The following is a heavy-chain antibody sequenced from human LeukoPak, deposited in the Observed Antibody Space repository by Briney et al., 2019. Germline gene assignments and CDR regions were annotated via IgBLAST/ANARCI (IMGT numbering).Heavy chain of an antibody. CDR3: ARDKQIGVPAESGMDV. CDR2: ISPNSGGT. J-gene: IGHJ6*02. D-gene: IGHD2-2*01. CDR1: RYTFTSYY. V-gene: IGHV1-2*06. Sequence: ASVKVSCKASRYTFTSYYMHWVRQAPGQGLEWMGRISPNSGGTNYAQKFQGRVTMTRDTSISTAYMEPSRLRSDDTAVYYCARDKQIGVPAESGMDVWGQGTTVTVSS.